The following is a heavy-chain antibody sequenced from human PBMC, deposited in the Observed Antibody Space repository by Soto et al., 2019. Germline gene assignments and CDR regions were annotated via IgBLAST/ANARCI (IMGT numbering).Heavy chain of an antibody. Sequence: GGSLRLSCAASGFTVSSNYMSWVRQAPGKGLEWVSVIYSGGSTYYADSVKGRFTISRDNSKNTLYLQMNSLRAEDTAVYYCARGQYGAGLAPVDYWGQGTLVTVSS. D-gene: IGHD6-19*01. CDR3: ARGQYGAGLAPVDY. CDR1: GFTVSSNY. J-gene: IGHJ4*02. V-gene: IGHV3-53*01. CDR2: IYSGGST.